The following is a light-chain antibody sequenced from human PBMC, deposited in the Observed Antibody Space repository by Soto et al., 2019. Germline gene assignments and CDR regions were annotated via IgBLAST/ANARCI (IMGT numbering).Light chain of an antibody. J-gene: IGKJ1*01. V-gene: IGKV3-20*01. CDR3: QHYGSSPET. CDR1: QSVSSNY. CDR2: GAS. Sequence: DIVMTESPGTPSLCPGXGXXPXXXXSQSVSSNYLAWYQQKPGQAPRLLIYGASSRATGIPDRFSGSGSGTDFTLTISRLEPEDFAVYYCQHYGSSPETFGQGTKVDIK.